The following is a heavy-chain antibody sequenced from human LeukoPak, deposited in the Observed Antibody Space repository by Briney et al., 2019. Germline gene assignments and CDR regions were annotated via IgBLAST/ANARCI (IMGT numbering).Heavy chain of an antibody. CDR3: AKGSKTLLFTRDHYIDV. CDR1: GFTFEDYA. D-gene: IGHD2-21*02. V-gene: IGHV3-9*01. Sequence: GGSLRLSCVASGFTFEDYAMHWVRQAPGKGLEWVSGISWNSGKRGYADSVKGRFTISRDNAKTSLYLQMNSLRAEDTAVYYCAKGSKTLLFTRDHYIDVWGKGTTVTISS. J-gene: IGHJ6*03. CDR2: ISWNSGKR.